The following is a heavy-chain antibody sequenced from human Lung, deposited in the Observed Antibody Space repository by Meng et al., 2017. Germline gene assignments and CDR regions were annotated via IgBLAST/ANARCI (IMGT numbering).Heavy chain of an antibody. CDR2: INPNSGGT. D-gene: IGHD2-21*01. CDR1: GYTFTAYY. CDR3: AKALGWGSSPDY. Sequence: QVQLVQSGADVKKPGASVKVSCKASGYTFTAYYIHCVRQAPGQGLEWMGRINPNSGGTNFAQKFQGRVIMTRDTSISTAYMELSSLGFDDTAVYYCAKALGWGSSPDYWGQGILVTVSS. J-gene: IGHJ4*02. V-gene: IGHV1-2*06.